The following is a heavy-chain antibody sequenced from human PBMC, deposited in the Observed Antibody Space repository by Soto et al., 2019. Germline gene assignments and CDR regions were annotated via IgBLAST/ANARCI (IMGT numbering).Heavy chain of an antibody. Sequence: PGGCLRLSCISSRFTLSTYTINRVRQAPGKVLEWVSGIRGFSPYTFYAESVKGRLTISRDNAKDSLYLQMNSLRAEDTAVYYCARDLPDYASWWCDYHCNDLWVHGTTAAVSS. CDR3: ARDLPDYASWWCDYHCNDL. J-gene: IGHJ6*02. D-gene: IGHD2-21*01. CDR1: RFTLSTYT. V-gene: IGHV3-21*01. CDR2: IRGFSPYT.